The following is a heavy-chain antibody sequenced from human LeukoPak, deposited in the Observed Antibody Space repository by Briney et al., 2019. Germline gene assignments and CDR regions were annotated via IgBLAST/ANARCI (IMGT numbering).Heavy chain of an antibody. CDR2: IYHSGST. D-gene: IGHD1-1*01. CDR1: GGSISSHF. V-gene: IGHV4-59*11. Sequence: SETLSLTCTVSGGSISSHFWSWIRQPPGKGLEWIGYIYHSGSTNYNASLKSRVTISVETYKNQFSLKLSSVTAADTAMYYCGRYPNIYGSSSYFDFWGQGTLVTVSS. CDR3: GRYPNIYGSSSYFDF. J-gene: IGHJ4*02.